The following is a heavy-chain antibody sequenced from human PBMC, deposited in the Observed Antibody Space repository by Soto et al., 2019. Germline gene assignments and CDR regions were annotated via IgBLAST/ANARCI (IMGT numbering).Heavy chain of an antibody. D-gene: IGHD3-3*01. CDR3: AHLYYDFWSGYYHPFDY. V-gene: IGHV2-5*01. CDR2: IYWNDDK. J-gene: IGHJ4*02. Sequence: SGPTLVNPTQTLTLTCTFSGFSLSTSGVGVGWIRQPPGKALEWLALIYWNDDKRYSPPLKSRLTITKDTSKNQVVLTMTNMDPVDTATYYCAHLYYDFWSGYYHPFDYWGQGTLVTVSS. CDR1: GFSLSTSGVG.